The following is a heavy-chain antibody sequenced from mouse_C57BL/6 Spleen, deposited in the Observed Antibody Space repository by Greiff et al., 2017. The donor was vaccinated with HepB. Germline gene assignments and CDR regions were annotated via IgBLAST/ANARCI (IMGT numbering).Heavy chain of an antibody. J-gene: IGHJ4*01. D-gene: IGHD1-1*01. CDR3: AREVLRNRYYYAMDY. Sequence: EVQLVESGGGLVKPGGSLKLSCAASGFTFSDYGMHWVRQAPEKGLEWVAYISSGSSTIYYADTVKGRLTISRDNAKNTLFLQMTSLRSEDTAMYYCAREVLRNRYYYAMDYWGQGSAVTVSS. V-gene: IGHV5-17*01. CDR2: ISSGSSTI. CDR1: GFTFSDYG.